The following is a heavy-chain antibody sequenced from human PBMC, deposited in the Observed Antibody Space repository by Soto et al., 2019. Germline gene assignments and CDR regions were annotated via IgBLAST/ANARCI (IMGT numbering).Heavy chain of an antibody. CDR1: GYTFTSYA. D-gene: IGHD2-21*02. J-gene: IGHJ4*02. CDR2: INAGNGNT. Sequence: QVQLVQSGAEEKKPGASVKVSCKASGYTFTSYAMHWVRQAPGRRLEWMGWINAGNGNTKYSQKFQGRVTITRDTPASPAYMELSSLRSEDTAVYYCARSIVVVTALDYWGQGTLVTVSS. V-gene: IGHV1-3*05. CDR3: ARSIVVVTALDY.